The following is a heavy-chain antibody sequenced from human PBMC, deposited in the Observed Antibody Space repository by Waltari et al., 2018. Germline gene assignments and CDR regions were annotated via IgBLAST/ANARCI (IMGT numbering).Heavy chain of an antibody. V-gene: IGHV2-5*01. D-gene: IGHD3-3*01. CDR1: GFSLSTSGVG. Sequence: QITLKESGPTLVKPTQTLTLTCTFSGFSLSTSGVGVGWIRHPPGKALEWPALIYVNDDKRHSPCRKSRLTITKDTSKNQVVLTMTNMDPVDTATYYGAHGTYYDFWSGYYSPPCFDYWGQGTLVTVSS. CDR3: AHGTYYDFWSGYYSPPCFDY. CDR2: IYVNDDK. J-gene: IGHJ4*02.